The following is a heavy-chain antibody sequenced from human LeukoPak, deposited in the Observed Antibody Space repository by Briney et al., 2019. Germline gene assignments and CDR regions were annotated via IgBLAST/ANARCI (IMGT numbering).Heavy chain of an antibody. CDR3: ARDQEGFDY. V-gene: IGHV1-46*01. CDR2: IYPRDGST. Sequence: ASVKVSCKASGYTFTNNYLHWVRQAPGQGLEWMGMIYPRDGSTSYAQNFQGRVTVTRDTSTTTVHMELRGLRSEDTAVYYCARDQEGFDYRGQGTVVTVSS. J-gene: IGHJ4*02. CDR1: GYTFTNNY.